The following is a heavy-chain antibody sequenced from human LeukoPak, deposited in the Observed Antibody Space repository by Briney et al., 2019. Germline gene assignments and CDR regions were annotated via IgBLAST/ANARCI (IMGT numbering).Heavy chain of an antibody. CDR2: ISGGGDNT. CDR1: GFTFSTYA. J-gene: IGHJ4*02. D-gene: IGHD4-17*01. Sequence: GGSLRLSCAASGFTFSTYAVTWVRQAPGKGLEWVSSISGGGDNTYYADSVKGRFTISRDNSKSTLYLQMNSLRAEDTAGYYCAKGRNDYGDAALDYWGQGTLVTVSS. CDR3: AKGRNDYGDAALDY. V-gene: IGHV3-23*01.